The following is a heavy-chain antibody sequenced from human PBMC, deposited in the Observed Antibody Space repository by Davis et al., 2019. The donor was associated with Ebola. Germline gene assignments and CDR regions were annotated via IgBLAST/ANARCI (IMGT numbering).Heavy chain of an antibody. Sequence: SETLSLTCAVYSGSFSGYYWSWIRQPPGKGLEWIGEINHSGSTNYNPSLKSRVTISVDTSKNQFSLKLSSVTAADTAVYYCARGSANSALYYYYGMDVWGQGTTVTVSS. V-gene: IGHV4-34*01. D-gene: IGHD4-23*01. J-gene: IGHJ6*02. CDR2: INHSGST. CDR1: SGSFSGYY. CDR3: ARGSANSALYYYYGMDV.